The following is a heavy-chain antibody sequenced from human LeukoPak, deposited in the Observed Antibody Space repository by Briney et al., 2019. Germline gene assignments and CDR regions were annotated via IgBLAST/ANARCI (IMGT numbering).Heavy chain of an antibody. CDR1: GFTFSSYE. CDR2: ISSSGSTI. Sequence: GVLRLSCAASGFTFSSYEMNWVRQAPGKGLEWVSYISSSGSTIYYADSVKGRFTISRDNAKNSLYLQMNSLRAEDTAVYYCARYSPNFDYWGQGTLVTVSS. CDR3: ARYSPNFDY. V-gene: IGHV3-48*03. D-gene: IGHD2-21*01. J-gene: IGHJ4*02.